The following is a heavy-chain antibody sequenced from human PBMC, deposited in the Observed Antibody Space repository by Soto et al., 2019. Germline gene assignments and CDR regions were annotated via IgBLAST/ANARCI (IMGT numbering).Heavy chain of an antibody. CDR3: ARDISASDGDY. D-gene: IGHD2-21*01. CDR1: GGSISSYY. Sequence: SETLSLTCTVSGGSISSYYWSWIRQPPGKGLEWIGYIYYSGSTNYNPSLESRVTISIDTSKNQFSLRLTSVTAADTAIDYCARDISASDGDYWGQGTLVTVSS. CDR2: IYYSGST. V-gene: IGHV4-59*12. J-gene: IGHJ4*02.